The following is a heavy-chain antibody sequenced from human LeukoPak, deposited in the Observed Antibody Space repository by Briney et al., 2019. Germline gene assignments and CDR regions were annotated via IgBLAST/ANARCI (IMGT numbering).Heavy chain of an antibody. J-gene: IGHJ3*02. CDR2: IYPADSDI. V-gene: IGHV5-51*01. D-gene: IGHD6-13*01. CDR3: VHRSSMEAFDI. Sequence: GESLKISCKGSGYSINNYWIGWVRQMPGKGLEWMGIIYPADSDIRYSPSFQGQVTISADKSISTAYLQWSSLKASDTAMYYCVHRSSMEAFDIWGQGTMVTVSS. CDR1: GYSINNYW.